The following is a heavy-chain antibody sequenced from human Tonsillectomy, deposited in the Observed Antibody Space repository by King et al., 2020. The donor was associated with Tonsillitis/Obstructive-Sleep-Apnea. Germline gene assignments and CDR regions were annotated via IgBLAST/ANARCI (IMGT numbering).Heavy chain of an antibody. CDR2: IIPIFGTA. CDR3: ARVRAPPGYSSSWYVLGGYYYYYMDV. V-gene: IGHV1-69*01. J-gene: IGHJ6*03. CDR1: GGTFSSYA. Sequence: QLVQSGAEVKKPGSSVKVSCKASGGTFSSYAISWVRQAPGQGLEWMGGIIPIFGTANYAQKFQGRVTITADESTSTAYMELSSLRSEDTAVYYCARVRAPPGYSSSWYVLGGYYYYYMDVWGKGTTVTVSS. D-gene: IGHD6-13*01.